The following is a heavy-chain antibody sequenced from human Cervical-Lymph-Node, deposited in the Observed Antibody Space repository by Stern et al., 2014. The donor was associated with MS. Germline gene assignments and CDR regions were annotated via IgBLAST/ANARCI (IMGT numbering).Heavy chain of an antibody. CDR3: AREGPYGRNFDY. Sequence: VQLVESGGGVVQPGRSLRISCAAAGFTFSSYGMHWVRQAPGKGLEGVAVIWYDGSNKYYADSVKGRFTISRDNSKNTLYLQMNSLRAEDTAVYYCAREGPYGRNFDYWGQGTLVTVSS. CDR1: GFTFSSYG. D-gene: IGHD3-10*01. J-gene: IGHJ4*02. V-gene: IGHV3-33*01. CDR2: IWYDGSNK.